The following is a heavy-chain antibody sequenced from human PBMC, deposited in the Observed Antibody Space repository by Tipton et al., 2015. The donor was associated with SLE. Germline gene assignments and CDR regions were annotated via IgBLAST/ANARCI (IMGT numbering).Heavy chain of an antibody. CDR3: ARLGGIAAAGEVYFDY. D-gene: IGHD6-13*01. V-gene: IGHV4-30-4*01. CDR1: GGSISSGDYY. CDR2: IYYSGST. Sequence: TLSLTCTVSGGSISSGDYYWSWIRQPPGKGLEWIGYIYYSGSTYYNPSLKSRVTISVDTSKNQFSLKLSSVTAADTAVYYCARLGGIAAAGEVYFDYWGQGTLVTVSS. J-gene: IGHJ4*02.